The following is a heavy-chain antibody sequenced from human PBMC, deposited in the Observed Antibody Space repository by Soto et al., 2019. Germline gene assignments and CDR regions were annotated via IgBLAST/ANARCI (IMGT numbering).Heavy chain of an antibody. D-gene: IGHD2-2*01. CDR2: ISTGSTYT. CDR1: GFTFSDYY. V-gene: IGHV3-11*06. Sequence: QVQLVESGGGLVKPGGSLRLSCAASGFTFSDYYMSWIRQAPGKGLEWVSYISTGSTYTNYADSVKGRFTISRDNAKNSLFLQMNSLRAEDTAVYYCARGGCSITSCYPFDYWGQGTLVTVSS. J-gene: IGHJ4*02. CDR3: ARGGCSITSCYPFDY.